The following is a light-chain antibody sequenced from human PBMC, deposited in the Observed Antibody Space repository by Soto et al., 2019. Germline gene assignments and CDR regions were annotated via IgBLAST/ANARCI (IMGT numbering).Light chain of an antibody. Sequence: QSALTQPPSVSGSPGQSVTISCTGTSSDVGAYDRVSWYQQPPGTAPRVIIYDVSNRPSGVPDRFSGSKSGNTASLTISGLLPEDEAEYYCSSVTTWTTLVLGGGTKLTVL. V-gene: IGLV2-18*02. CDR3: SSVTTWTTLV. CDR1: SSDVGAYDR. J-gene: IGLJ2*01. CDR2: DVS.